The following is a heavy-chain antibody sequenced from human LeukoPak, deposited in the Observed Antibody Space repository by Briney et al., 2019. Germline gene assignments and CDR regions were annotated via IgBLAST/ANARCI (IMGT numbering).Heavy chain of an antibody. D-gene: IGHD5-12*01. CDR2: FDPEDGET. J-gene: IGHJ4*02. Sequence: ASVKVSCKVSGYTLTELSMHWVRQAPGKGLEWMGGFDPEDGETIYAQKFQGRVTMTEDTSTDTAYMELSSLRSEDTAVYYCATDGRSMVATTPGYFDYWGQGTLVTVSS. CDR1: GYTLTELS. V-gene: IGHV1-24*01. CDR3: ATDGRSMVATTPGYFDY.